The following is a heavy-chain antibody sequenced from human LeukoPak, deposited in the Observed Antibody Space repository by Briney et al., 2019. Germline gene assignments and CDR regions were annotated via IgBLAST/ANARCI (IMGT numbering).Heavy chain of an antibody. J-gene: IGHJ6*02. CDR1: GFTFSSYA. CDR2: ISGSGGST. Sequence: GGSLRPSCAASGFTFSSYAMSWVRQAPGKGLEWVSAISGSGGSTYYADSVKGRFTISRDNSKNTLYLQMNSLRAEDTAVYYCAKELLRYFERPLNYYYYGMDVWGQGTTVTVSS. D-gene: IGHD3-9*01. CDR3: AKELLRYFERPLNYYYYGMDV. V-gene: IGHV3-23*01.